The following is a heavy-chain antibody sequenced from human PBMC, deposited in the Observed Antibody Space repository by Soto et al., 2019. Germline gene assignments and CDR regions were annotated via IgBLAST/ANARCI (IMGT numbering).Heavy chain of an antibody. Sequence: SETLSLTCTVSGCSISSGGYYWSWIRQHPGKGLEWIGYIYYSGSTYYNPSLKSRVTISVDTSKNQFSLKLSSVTAADTAVYYCARVVRPPPNFDYWGQGTLVTVSS. CDR3: ARVVRPPPNFDY. CDR1: GCSISSGGYY. CDR2: IYYSGST. V-gene: IGHV4-31*03. J-gene: IGHJ4*02.